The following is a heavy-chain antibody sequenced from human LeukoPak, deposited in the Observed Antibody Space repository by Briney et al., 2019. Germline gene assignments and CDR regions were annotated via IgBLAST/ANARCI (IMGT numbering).Heavy chain of an antibody. CDR1: GYSISSGYY. Sequence: PSETLSLTCTVSGYSISSGYYWGWIRQPPGKGLEWIGSIYHSGSTYYNPSLKSRVTISVDKSKNQFSLQLNSVTPEDTAVYYCARGGGPYNWGPIDYWGQGTLVTVSS. CDR2: IYHSGST. V-gene: IGHV4-38-2*02. D-gene: IGHD7-27*01. J-gene: IGHJ4*02. CDR3: ARGGGPYNWGPIDY.